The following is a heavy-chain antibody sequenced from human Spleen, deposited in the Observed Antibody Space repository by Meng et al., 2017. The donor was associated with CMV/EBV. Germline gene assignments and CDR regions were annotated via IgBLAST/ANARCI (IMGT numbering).Heavy chain of an antibody. CDR1: GVTFSSYE. J-gene: IGHJ4*02. V-gene: IGHV3-48*03. D-gene: IGHD4-17*01. CDR3: ARDYGGCPEY. Sequence: GESLKISCVASGVTFSSYEMNWVRQAPGKGLEFVSYISSSGSIRYYADSVKGRFTISRDNAKKSLYLQISGLRAEDTAVYYCARDYGGCPEYWGQGTLVTVSS. CDR2: ISSSGSIR.